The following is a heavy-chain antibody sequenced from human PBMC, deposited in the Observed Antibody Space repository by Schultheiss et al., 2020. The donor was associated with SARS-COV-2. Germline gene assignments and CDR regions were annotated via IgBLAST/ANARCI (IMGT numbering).Heavy chain of an antibody. V-gene: IGHV3-7*01. CDR2: IKQDGSEK. J-gene: IGHJ2*01. CDR3: ARALALGVRYFDL. CDR1: GFTFSSYW. Sequence: GGSLRLSCAASGFTFSSYWMSWVRQAPGKGLEWVANIKQDGSEKYYVDSVKGRFTISRDNAKNSLYLQMNSLRAEDTAVYYCARALALGVRYFDLWGRGTLVTVSS. D-gene: IGHD3-3*02.